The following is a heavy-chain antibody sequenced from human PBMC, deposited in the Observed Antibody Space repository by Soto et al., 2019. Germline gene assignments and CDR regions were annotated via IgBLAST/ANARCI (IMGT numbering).Heavy chain of an antibody. V-gene: IGHV4-31*03. J-gene: IGHJ6*02. D-gene: IGHD3-16*01. CDR3: ARAGGLSISYYYYGMDV. Sequence: PSETLSLTCTVSGGSISSGGYYWSWIRQHPGKGLEWIGYIYYSGSTYYNPSLKSRVTISVDTSKNQFSLKLSSVTAADTAVYYCARAGGLSISYYYYGMDVWGQGTTVTVSS. CDR2: IYYSGST. CDR1: GGSISSGGYY.